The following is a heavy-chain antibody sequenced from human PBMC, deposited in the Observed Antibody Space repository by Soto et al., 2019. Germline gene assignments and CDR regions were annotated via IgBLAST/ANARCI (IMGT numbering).Heavy chain of an antibody. CDR2: IIPIFGTA. CDR3: ARGSKAGEEWFDH. CDR1: GGTFSSYA. J-gene: IGHJ5*02. D-gene: IGHD3-16*01. V-gene: IGHV1-69*01. Sequence: QVQLVQCGAEVKKPGSSVKVSCKASGGTFSSYAISGVRQAPGQGLEWMGGIIPIFGTADYAQKFQGRDTITADQYTSTDYMELSSLRPADTAMYYCARGSKAGEEWFDHWGQGTLVTVSS.